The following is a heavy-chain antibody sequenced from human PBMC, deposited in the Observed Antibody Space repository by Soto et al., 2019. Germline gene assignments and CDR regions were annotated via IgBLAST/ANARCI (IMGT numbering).Heavy chain of an antibody. Sequence: QVQLVQSGAEVKKPGSSVKVSCKASGGTFSSYAISWVRQAPGQGVEWMGGIIPIFGTANYAQKFQGRVTITADESTSTAYMELSSLRSEDTAVYYCASSRCSGGSCYPYNWFDPWGKGTLVTVSS. D-gene: IGHD2-15*01. CDR2: IIPIFGTA. CDR3: ASSRCSGGSCYPYNWFDP. V-gene: IGHV1-69*01. J-gene: IGHJ5*02. CDR1: GGTFSSYA.